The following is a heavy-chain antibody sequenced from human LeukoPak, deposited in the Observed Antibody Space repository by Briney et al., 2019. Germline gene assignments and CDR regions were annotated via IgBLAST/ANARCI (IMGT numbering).Heavy chain of an antibody. V-gene: IGHV3-30*02. CDR3: AKSPPYCSSTSCYTFYFDY. J-gene: IGHJ4*02. Sequence: GGSLRLSCAASGFTFSDYSMNWVRQAPGKGLEWVAFIRYDGSNKYYADSVKGRFTISRDNSKNTLYLQMNSLRAEDTAVYYCAKSPPYCSSTSCYTFYFDYWGQGTLVTVSS. CDR2: IRYDGSNK. CDR1: GFTFSDYS. D-gene: IGHD2-2*02.